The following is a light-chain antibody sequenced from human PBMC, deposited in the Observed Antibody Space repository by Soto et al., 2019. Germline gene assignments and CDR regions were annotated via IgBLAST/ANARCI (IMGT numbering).Light chain of an antibody. J-gene: IGKJ5*01. V-gene: IGKV3-15*01. CDR1: QSVYTN. CDR2: GAS. CDR3: QQYNNWHPIT. Sequence: EVLFTQSPATLSVSPGEGVTLSWRASQSVYTNVAWYQQRPGQAPRLLIYGASTRATDIPDRFSGSGSGSDFTLTVRSFQPEDFAVYYCQQYNNWHPITFGQGTRLEIK.